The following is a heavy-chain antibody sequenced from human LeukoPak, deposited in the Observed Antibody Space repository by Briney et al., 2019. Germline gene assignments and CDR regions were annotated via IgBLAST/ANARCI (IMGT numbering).Heavy chain of an antibody. Sequence: GGSLRLSCAASGFTFRSYGMHWVRQAPGKGLEWVAVISYDGSNKYYADSVKGRFTISRDNSKNTLYLQMNSLRAEDTAVYYCAKDGGNVPTDYWGQGTLVTVSS. CDR2: ISYDGSNK. V-gene: IGHV3-30*18. D-gene: IGHD4-23*01. CDR1: GFTFRSYG. CDR3: AKDGGNVPTDY. J-gene: IGHJ4*02.